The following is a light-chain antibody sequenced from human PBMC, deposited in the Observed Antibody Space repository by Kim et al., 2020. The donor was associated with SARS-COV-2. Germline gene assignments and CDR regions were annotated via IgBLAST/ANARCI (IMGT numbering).Light chain of an antibody. V-gene: IGLV3-21*04. CDR2: YDD. CDR3: QVWDGSSDQWV. CDR1: NIEGKS. Sequence: VSVAPGKTARITCEGDNIEGKSVHWYQQKPGEAPALVMYYDDDRPSGIPERFSGSNSGNTATLTLNTVEAGDEADYYCQVWDGSSDQWVFGGGTQLTVL. J-gene: IGLJ3*02.